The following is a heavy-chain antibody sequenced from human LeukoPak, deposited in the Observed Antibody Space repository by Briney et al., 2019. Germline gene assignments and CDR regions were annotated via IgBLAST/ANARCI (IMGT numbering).Heavy chain of an antibody. CDR1: GGSISGFF. Sequence: SETLSLSCTVSGGSISGFFWTWIRQSPGKGLGYIGYIYYSGTTDYNPTLKSRVSMSVDTSKNQFFLNLTSVTAADTAIYYCARVGYGSGSWGWFDPWGQGTLVTVSS. D-gene: IGHD3-10*01. CDR2: IYYSGTT. J-gene: IGHJ5*02. V-gene: IGHV4-59*01. CDR3: ARVGYGSGSWGWFDP.